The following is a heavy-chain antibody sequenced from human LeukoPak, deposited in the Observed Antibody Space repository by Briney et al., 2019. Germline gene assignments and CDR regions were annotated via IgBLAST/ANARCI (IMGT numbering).Heavy chain of an antibody. CDR2: ISWDGGST. Sequence: GGSLRLSCAASGFTFDDYTMHWVRQAPGKGLEWVSLISWDGGSTYYADSVKGRFTISRDNSKNSLYLQMNSLRTEDTALYYCAKDISEGWLQNVKYYYYYGMDVWGQGTTVTVSS. CDR1: GFTFDDYT. J-gene: IGHJ6*02. D-gene: IGHD5-24*01. CDR3: AKDISEGWLQNVKYYYYYGMDV. V-gene: IGHV3-43*01.